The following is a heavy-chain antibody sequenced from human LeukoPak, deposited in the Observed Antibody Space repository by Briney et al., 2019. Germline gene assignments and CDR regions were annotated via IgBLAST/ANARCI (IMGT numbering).Heavy chain of an antibody. Sequence: PSETLSLTFAVYGGSFSGYYWSWIRQPPGKGLEWIGEINHSGSTNYNPSLKSRVTISEDTSKNQFSLKLSSVTAADTAVYYCARRTYYFDYWGQGTLVTVSS. D-gene: IGHD1-1*01. CDR1: GGSFSGYY. CDR3: ARRTYYFDY. J-gene: IGHJ4*02. V-gene: IGHV4-34*01. CDR2: INHSGST.